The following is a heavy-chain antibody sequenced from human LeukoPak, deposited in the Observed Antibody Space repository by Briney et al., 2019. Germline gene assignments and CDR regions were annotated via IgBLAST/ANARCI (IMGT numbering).Heavy chain of an antibody. Sequence: SVKVSCKASGGTFSSYTISWVRQAPGQGLEWMGRIIPILGIANYAQKFQGRVTITADKSTSTAYMELRSLRSEDTAVYYCARGSSGYDAFDIWGQGTMVTVSS. J-gene: IGHJ3*02. CDR3: ARGSSGYDAFDI. D-gene: IGHD3-22*01. CDR2: IIPILGIA. CDR1: GGTFSSYT. V-gene: IGHV1-69*02.